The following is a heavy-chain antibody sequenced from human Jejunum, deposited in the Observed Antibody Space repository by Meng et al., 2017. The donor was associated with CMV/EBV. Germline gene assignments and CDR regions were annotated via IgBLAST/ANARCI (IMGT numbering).Heavy chain of an antibody. CDR3: VRGSNWFDF. V-gene: IGHV1-8*01. J-gene: IGHJ5*01. CDR1: GYNFISYE. Sequence: KVSCKVYGYNFISYEINWVRQAPGQGLEWMGWVNPNSGDTGYAQKFQGRVTMTRNTSVNTAYMELTSLRSEDTAVYYCVRGSNWFDFWGQGALVTVSS. CDR2: VNPNSGDT.